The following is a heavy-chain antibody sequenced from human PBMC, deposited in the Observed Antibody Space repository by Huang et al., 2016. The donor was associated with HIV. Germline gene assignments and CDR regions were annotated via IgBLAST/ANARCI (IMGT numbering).Heavy chain of an antibody. CDR2: MNPNSGNT. CDR3: ARGNSGSYISEYYYYGMDV. CDR1: GYTFTSYN. D-gene: IGHD1-26*01. J-gene: IGHJ6*02. Sequence: SVKVSCKASGYTFTSYNINWVRQATGHGLEWMGWMNPNSGNTGYAQKFQGRVTMTRNTSISTAYMELSSLRSEDTAVYYCARGNSGSYISEYYYYGMDVWGQGTTVSVSS. V-gene: IGHV1-8*01.